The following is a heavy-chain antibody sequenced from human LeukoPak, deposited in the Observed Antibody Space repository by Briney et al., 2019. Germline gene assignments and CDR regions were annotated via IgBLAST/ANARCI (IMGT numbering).Heavy chain of an antibody. CDR3: IRGAASGSYYGFDV. J-gene: IGHJ6*02. Sequence: GGSLRLSCAASGFTFSGSTMHWVRQTSGKGLEWVGRIRSKANNYATAYATSVKGRFTLSRDDSKNTAYLQMNSLKTEDTAVYYCIRGAASGSYYGFDVWGQGATVTVSS. D-gene: IGHD1-26*01. CDR1: GFTFSGST. CDR2: IRSKANNYAT. V-gene: IGHV3-73*01.